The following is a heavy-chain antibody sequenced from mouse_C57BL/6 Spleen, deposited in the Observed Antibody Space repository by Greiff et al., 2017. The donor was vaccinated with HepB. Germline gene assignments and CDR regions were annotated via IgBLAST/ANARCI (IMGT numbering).Heavy chain of an antibody. CDR3: ARRDYGSNYAMDY. Sequence: VQLQQPGAELVKPGASVKMSCKASGYTFTSYWITWVKQRPGQGLEWIGDIYPGSGSTNYNEKFKSKATLTVDTSSSTAYMQLSSLTSEDSAVYYCARRDYGSNYAMDYWGQEPQSPSPQ. J-gene: IGHJ4*01. CDR1: GYTFTSYW. V-gene: IGHV1-55*01. CDR2: IYPGSGST. D-gene: IGHD1-1*01.